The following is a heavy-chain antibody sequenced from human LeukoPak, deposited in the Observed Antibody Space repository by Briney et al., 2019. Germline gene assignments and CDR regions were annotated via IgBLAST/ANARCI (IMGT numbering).Heavy chain of an antibody. CDR1: GFTFDDYA. D-gene: IGHD5-12*01. CDR3: AEGYSGRPLLS. J-gene: IGHJ4*02. Sequence: PGGSLRLSCAASGFTFDDYAMHWVRQAPGKGLEWVSGISWNSGSIGYADSVKGRFTISRDNAKNSLYLQMNSLRAEDTALYYCAEGYSGRPLLSWGQGTLVTVSS. V-gene: IGHV3-9*01. CDR2: ISWNSGSI.